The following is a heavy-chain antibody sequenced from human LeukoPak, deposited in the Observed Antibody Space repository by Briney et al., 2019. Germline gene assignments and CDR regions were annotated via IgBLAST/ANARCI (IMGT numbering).Heavy chain of an antibody. V-gene: IGHV3-66*02. CDR1: GFTLSSNY. D-gene: IGHD1-26*01. CDR3: ARDHDTTYYFDY. Sequence: PGGSLRLSCAASGFTLSSNYMSWVRQAPGKGLEWVSVIYSGGSTYYADSVKGRFTISRDNSKNTLYLQMNSLRAEDTAVYYCARDHDTTYYFDYWGQGTLVTVSS. CDR2: IYSGGST. J-gene: IGHJ4*02.